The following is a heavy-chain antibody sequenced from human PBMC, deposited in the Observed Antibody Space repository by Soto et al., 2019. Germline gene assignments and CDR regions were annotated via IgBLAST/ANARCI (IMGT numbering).Heavy chain of an antibody. D-gene: IGHD2-15*01. CDR2: INPSGGST. J-gene: IGHJ6*02. Sequence: QVQLVQSGAEVKKPGASVKVSCKASGYTFTSYYMHWVRQAPGQGLEWMGIINPSGGSTSYAQKSQGRVTMTRDTSTSTVYMELSSLRSEDTAVYYCARDLTVVAARSYYYYGMDVWGQGTTVTVSS. CDR3: ARDLTVVAARSYYYYGMDV. V-gene: IGHV1-46*01. CDR1: GYTFTSYY.